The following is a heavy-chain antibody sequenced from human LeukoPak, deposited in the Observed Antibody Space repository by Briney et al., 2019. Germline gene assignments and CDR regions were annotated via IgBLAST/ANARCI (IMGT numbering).Heavy chain of an antibody. CDR1: GGSISSYY. J-gene: IGHJ4*02. Sequence: SETLSLTCTVSGGSISSYYWSWIRRPPGKGLEWIGYIYYSGSTNYNPSLKSRVTISVDTSKNQFSLKLSSVTAADTAVYYCARSGPNYDFWSGYGYWGQGTLVTVSS. V-gene: IGHV4-59*01. CDR2: IYYSGST. D-gene: IGHD3-3*01. CDR3: ARSGPNYDFWSGYGY.